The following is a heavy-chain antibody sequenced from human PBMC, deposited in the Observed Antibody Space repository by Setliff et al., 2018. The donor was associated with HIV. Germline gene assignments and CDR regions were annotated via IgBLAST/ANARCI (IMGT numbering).Heavy chain of an antibody. CDR3: ARPTASYSSSWDSWYFDL. D-gene: IGHD6-13*01. J-gene: IGHJ2*01. V-gene: IGHV4-39*07. Sequence: SETLSLTCTVSGGSISSSNYYWGWIRQPPGKGLEWIGSIYCSGSTYYNPSLKSRVTISVDTSKNQFSLRLSSVTAADTAVYYCARPTASYSSSWDSWYFDLWGRGTLVTVSS. CDR2: IYCSGST. CDR1: GGSISSSNYY.